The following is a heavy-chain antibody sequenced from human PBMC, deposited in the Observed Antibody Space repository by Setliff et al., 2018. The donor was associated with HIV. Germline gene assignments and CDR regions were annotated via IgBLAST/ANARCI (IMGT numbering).Heavy chain of an antibody. CDR3: AKVSRGTVVRGVIIVGYFDY. J-gene: IGHJ4*02. CDR2: ISSSGGSI. V-gene: IGHV3-23*01. D-gene: IGHD3-10*01. Sequence: GGSLRLSCAASGFTFSSYVMSWVRQAPGKGLEWVSVISSSGGSIYYAGSVKGRFTISRDNSKNTLYLQMSSLRAEDTAVYYCAKVSRGTVVRGVIIVGYFDYWGQGTLVTVS. CDR1: GFTFSSYV.